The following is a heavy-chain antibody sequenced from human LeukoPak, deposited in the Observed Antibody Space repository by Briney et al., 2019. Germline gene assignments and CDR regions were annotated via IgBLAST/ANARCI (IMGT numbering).Heavy chain of an antibody. CDR2: ISSSGSTI. Sequence: GGSLRLSCAASGLTFSDYYVSWIRQAPGKGLEWVSYISSSGSTIYYADSVKGRFTISRDNAKNSLYLQMNSLRAEDTAVYYCARTYCSGGSCSRFDPWGQGTLVTVSS. CDR1: GLTFSDYY. V-gene: IGHV3-11*01. CDR3: ARTYCSGGSCSRFDP. D-gene: IGHD2-15*01. J-gene: IGHJ5*02.